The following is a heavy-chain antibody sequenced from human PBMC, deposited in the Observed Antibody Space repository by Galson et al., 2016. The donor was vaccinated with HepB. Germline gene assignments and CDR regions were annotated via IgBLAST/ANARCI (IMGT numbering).Heavy chain of an antibody. Sequence: SLRLSCAASGFRFGSYGMHWVRQAPGKGLEWVAYIPLDGSNKYYRDSVKGRFTISRDNSKNTVYLQMNSLRAEDTDVYYCAKDPYYGSDRGYGMDVWGQGTTVTVSS. V-gene: IGHV3-30*18. CDR1: GFRFGSYG. D-gene: IGHD3-10*01. CDR2: IPLDGSNK. CDR3: AKDPYYGSDRGYGMDV. J-gene: IGHJ6*02.